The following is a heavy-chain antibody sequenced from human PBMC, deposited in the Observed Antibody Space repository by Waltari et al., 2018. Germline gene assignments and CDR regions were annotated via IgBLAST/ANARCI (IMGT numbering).Heavy chain of an antibody. CDR1: GFTFSSYS. Sequence: EVQLVESGGGLVQPGGSLRLPCAASGFTFSSYSLNWVRQAPGKGLEGVSYISSSSSTIYYADSVKGRFTISRDNAKNSLYLQMNSLRAEDTAVYYCARASNPPRGKSSINRGGSIYFDYWGQGTLVTVSS. CDR2: ISSSSSTI. J-gene: IGHJ4*02. D-gene: IGHD2-15*01. CDR3: ARASNPPRGKSSINRGGSIYFDY. V-gene: IGHV3-48*01.